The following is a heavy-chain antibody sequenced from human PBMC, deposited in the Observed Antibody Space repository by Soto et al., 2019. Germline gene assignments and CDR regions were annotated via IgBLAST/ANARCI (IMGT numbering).Heavy chain of an antibody. CDR2: INAANGDT. CDR3: VRRHVSATGIDWFDP. Sequence: ASVKVSCKASGYTFTSYGIHWVRQAPGQRLEWMGWINAANGDTKYSPKFQGRVTITRDTSASTAYMELSGLRSEDTAVYYCVRRHVSATGIDWFDPWGQGTLVTVSS. D-gene: IGHD6-13*01. V-gene: IGHV1-3*01. J-gene: IGHJ5*02. CDR1: GYTFTSYG.